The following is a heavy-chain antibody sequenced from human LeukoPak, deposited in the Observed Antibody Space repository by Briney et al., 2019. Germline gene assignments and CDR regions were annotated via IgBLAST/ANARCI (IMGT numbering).Heavy chain of an antibody. J-gene: IGHJ4*02. CDR3: ARDPLRLGELSTY. CDR2: IIPIFGTA. Sequence: GASVKVSCKASGVTFSSYAISWVRQAPGQGLEWMGGIIPIFGTANYAQKFQGRVTITADKSTSTAYMELSSLRSEDTAVYYCARDPLRLGELSTYWGQGTLVTVSS. V-gene: IGHV1-69*06. CDR1: GVTFSSYA. D-gene: IGHD3-16*02.